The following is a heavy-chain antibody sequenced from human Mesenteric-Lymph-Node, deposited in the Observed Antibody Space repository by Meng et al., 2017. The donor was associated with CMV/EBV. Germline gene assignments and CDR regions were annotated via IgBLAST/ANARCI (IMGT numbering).Heavy chain of an antibody. CDR3: AIQLFLEWPHSPQPHGMDV. J-gene: IGHJ6*02. Sequence: SVKVSCKASGYTFTSYDINWVRQATGQGLEWMGGIIPIFGTANYAQKFQGRVTITTDESTSTAYMELSSLRSEDTAVYYCAIQLFLEWPHSPQPHGMDVWGQGTTVTVSS. D-gene: IGHD3-3*01. CDR1: GYTFTSYD. CDR2: IIPIFGTA. V-gene: IGHV1-69*05.